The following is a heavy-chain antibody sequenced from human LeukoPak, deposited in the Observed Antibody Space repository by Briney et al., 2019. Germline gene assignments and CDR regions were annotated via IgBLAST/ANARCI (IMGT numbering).Heavy chain of an antibody. Sequence: GGSLLLSCAASGFTFSNYALSWVRQVPGKGLEWVSGITDSGGSTYYADSVKGRFTISRDNSKNTLYLQMNSLRAEDTAVYFCAKDDGGSVTTTDFEYWGQGTLVTVSS. CDR1: GFTFSNYA. CDR3: AKDDGGSVTTTDFEY. CDR2: ITDSGGST. D-gene: IGHD4-17*01. V-gene: IGHV3-23*01. J-gene: IGHJ4*02.